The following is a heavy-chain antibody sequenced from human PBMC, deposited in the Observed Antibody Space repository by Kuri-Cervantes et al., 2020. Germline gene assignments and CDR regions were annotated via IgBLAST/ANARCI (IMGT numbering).Heavy chain of an antibody. D-gene: IGHD6-19*01. CDR3: ARERGSSGWPLRSVDY. CDR1: GFTFSSYA. Sequence: GGSLRLSCAASGFTFSSYAMHWVRQAPGKGLEWVAVISYDGSNKYYADSVKGRFTISRDNSKNTLYLQMNSLRAEDTAVYYCARERGSSGWPLRSVDYWGQGTLVTVSS. J-gene: IGHJ4*02. V-gene: IGHV3-30-3*01. CDR2: ISYDGSNK.